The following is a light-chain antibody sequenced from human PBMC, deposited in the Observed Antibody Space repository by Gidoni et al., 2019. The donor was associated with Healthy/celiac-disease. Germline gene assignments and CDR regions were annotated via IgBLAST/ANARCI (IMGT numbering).Light chain of an antibody. Sequence: EFLFTQSPATLSLSPGERATLSCRASQSVSSYLAWYQQKPGQAPRHLIYDASNRATGIPARFSGSGSGTDFTLTISSLEPEDFAVYYCQQRSNWPPWVTFGQXTKLEIK. V-gene: IGKV3-11*01. CDR3: QQRSNWPPWVT. J-gene: IGKJ2*01. CDR2: DAS. CDR1: QSVSSY.